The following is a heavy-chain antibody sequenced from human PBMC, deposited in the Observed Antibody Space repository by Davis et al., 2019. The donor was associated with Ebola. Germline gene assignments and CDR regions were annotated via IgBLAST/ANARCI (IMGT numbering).Heavy chain of an antibody. Sequence: ASVKVSCKASGYTFTSYGISWVRQAPGQGLEWMGWISAYNGNTNYAQKFQGRVTMTTDTSTNTAYMELSSLRSEDTAVYYCARGPLVGGNYLLCYFDLWGRGTLVTVSS. J-gene: IGHJ2*01. CDR3: ARGPLVGGNYLLCYFDL. CDR2: ISAYNGNT. D-gene: IGHD1-26*01. V-gene: IGHV1-18*04. CDR1: GYTFTSYG.